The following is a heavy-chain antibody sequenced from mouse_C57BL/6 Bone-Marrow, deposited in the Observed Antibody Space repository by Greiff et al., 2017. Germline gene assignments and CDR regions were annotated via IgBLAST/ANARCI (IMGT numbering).Heavy chain of an antibody. J-gene: IGHJ2*01. D-gene: IGHD1-1*01. V-gene: IGHV1-54*01. Sequence: QVQLKQSGAELVRPGTSVKVSCKASGYAFTNYLIEWVKQRPGQGLEWIGVINPGSGGTNYNEKFKGKATLTADKSSSTAYMQLSSLTSEDAAVYFCARGSYYYGSRAHYWGQGTTLTVSS. CDR2: INPGSGGT. CDR3: ARGSYYYGSRAHY. CDR1: GYAFTNYL.